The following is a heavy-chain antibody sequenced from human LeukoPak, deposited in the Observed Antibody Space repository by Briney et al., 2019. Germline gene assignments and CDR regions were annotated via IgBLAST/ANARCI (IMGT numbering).Heavy chain of an antibody. CDR1: GGSMSPYH. D-gene: IGHD2-15*01. J-gene: IGHJ4*02. Sequence: PSETLSLTCTVSGGSMSPYHWGWIRQPPGKGLEWVGYIYYSGSTNYNPSLKSRVTISVDTSKNQFSLKLSSVTAADTAVYYCARHKGRAPFDYWGQGTLVTVSS. V-gene: IGHV4-59*08. CDR3: ARHKGRAPFDY. CDR2: IYYSGST.